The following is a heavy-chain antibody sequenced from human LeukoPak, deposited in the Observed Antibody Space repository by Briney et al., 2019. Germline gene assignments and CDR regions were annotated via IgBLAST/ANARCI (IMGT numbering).Heavy chain of an antibody. D-gene: IGHD6-13*01. CDR3: AKQDGGAAGTRPPYFDY. J-gene: IGHJ4*02. CDR1: GFTFNSYA. CDR2: ISINGGNI. V-gene: IGHV3-23*01. Sequence: QPGGSLRLSCAASGFTFNSYAMSWVRRAPGKGLEWVSVISINGGNIYYADSVKGRFTISRDNSKNTLYLQMNSLRAEDTAVYYCAKQDGGAAGTRPPYFDYWGQGTLVTVSS.